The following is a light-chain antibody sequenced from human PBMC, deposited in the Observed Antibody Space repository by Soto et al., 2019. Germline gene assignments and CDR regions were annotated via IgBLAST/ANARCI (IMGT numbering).Light chain of an antibody. V-gene: IGKV1-5*01. Sequence: DIQMTQSPSTLSASVGDRVTITCRASQSFSSWLAWYQQKPGRAPKLLIYDASSLESGVPSRFSGSGSGTEFTLTISSLQTDDFATYYCQQYNRYSITFGQGTRLAI. J-gene: IGKJ5*01. CDR3: QQYNRYSIT. CDR1: QSFSSW. CDR2: DAS.